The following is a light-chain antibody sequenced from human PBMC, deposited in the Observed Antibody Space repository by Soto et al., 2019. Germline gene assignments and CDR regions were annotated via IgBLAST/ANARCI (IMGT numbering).Light chain of an antibody. V-gene: IGKV3-15*01. Sequence: EIVMTQSPATLSVSPGERATLSCRASQSVSSNLAWYRQKPGQAPRLLIYDASTRATGIPATYSGSGSGTEFTLTISSLQSEDFAVYYCQQYTDWPITFGKGTRLEVK. CDR3: QQYTDWPIT. CDR1: QSVSSN. CDR2: DAS. J-gene: IGKJ5*01.